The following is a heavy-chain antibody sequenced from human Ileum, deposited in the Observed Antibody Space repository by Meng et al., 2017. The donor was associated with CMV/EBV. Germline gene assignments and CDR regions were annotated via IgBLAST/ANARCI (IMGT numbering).Heavy chain of an antibody. J-gene: IGHJ4*02. CDR2: IYYSGST. V-gene: IGHV4-31*02. D-gene: IGHD3-22*01. CDR1: GGSITSGTYY. Sequence: SGGSITSGTYYWSWIRQHPGKGLEWIGYIYYSGSTYCNPSLKSRVTISVDTSNNQFSLKLSSVTAADTAVYYCARDSATMMVRYIDYWGQGTLVTVSS. CDR3: ARDSATMMVRYIDY.